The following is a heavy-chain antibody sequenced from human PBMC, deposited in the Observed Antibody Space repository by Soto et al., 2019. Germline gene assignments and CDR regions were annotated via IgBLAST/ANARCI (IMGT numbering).Heavy chain of an antibody. Sequence: PSETLSLTCTVSGGSISSYYWGWIRQPPGKGLEWIGYIYYSGSTNYNPSLKSRVTISVDTSKNQFSLKLSSVTAADTAVYYCAGTSGYYDFWSGYHPLDYWGQGTLVTVSS. J-gene: IGHJ4*02. CDR3: AGTSGYYDFWSGYHPLDY. CDR2: IYYSGST. D-gene: IGHD3-3*01. V-gene: IGHV4-59*01. CDR1: GGSISSYY.